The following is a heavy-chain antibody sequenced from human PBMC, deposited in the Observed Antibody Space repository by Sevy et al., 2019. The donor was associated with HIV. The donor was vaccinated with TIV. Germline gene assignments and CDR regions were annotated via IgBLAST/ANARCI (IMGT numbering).Heavy chain of an antibody. Sequence: GGSLILSCAASGFTFSSYSMNWVRQAPGKGLEWVSYISSSSSTIYYADSVKGRFTISRDNAKNSLYLQMNSLRDEDTAVYYCARQSGYSGYDSIVVVVAATPRFDYWGQGTLVTVSS. D-gene: IGHD2-15*01. CDR3: ARQSGYSGYDSIVVVVAATPRFDY. CDR1: GFTFSSYS. CDR2: ISSSSSTI. J-gene: IGHJ4*02. V-gene: IGHV3-48*02.